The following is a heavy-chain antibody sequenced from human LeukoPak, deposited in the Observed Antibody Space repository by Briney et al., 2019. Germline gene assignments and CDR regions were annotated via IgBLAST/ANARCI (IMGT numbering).Heavy chain of an antibody. J-gene: IGHJ6*03. V-gene: IGHV4-39*01. D-gene: IGHD3-10*01. CDR3: ARHQEAMVWGVLYYMDV. CDR1: GGSISTSDRY. CDR2: IYYSGIT. Sequence: SETLSLTCTVSGGSISTSDRYWGWIRQPPGKGLEWIGSIYYSGITYRNPSLKSRVTISVDTSKNQFSLRLSSVTAADTAVYYCARHQEAMVWGVLYYMDVWGKGTAVTISS.